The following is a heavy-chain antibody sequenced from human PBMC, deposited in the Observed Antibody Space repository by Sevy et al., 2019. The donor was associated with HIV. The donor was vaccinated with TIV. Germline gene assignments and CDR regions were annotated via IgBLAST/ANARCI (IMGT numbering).Heavy chain of an antibody. CDR3: ARDFTVFGVVSGIDY. Sequence: GGSLRLSCAASGFNFRTYSMNWVRQAPGKGLEWLSSISVDSRYIYYSDSVKGRFTISRANAKNLLFLQMNTLRVEDTAIYYCARDFTVFGVVSGIDYWGQGNLVTVSS. V-gene: IGHV3-21*04. D-gene: IGHD3-3*01. CDR2: ISVDSRYI. J-gene: IGHJ4*01. CDR1: GFNFRTYS.